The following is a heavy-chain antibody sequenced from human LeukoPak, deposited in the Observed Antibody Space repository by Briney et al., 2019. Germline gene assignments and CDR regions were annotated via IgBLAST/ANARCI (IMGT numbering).Heavy chain of an antibody. CDR1: GGSFSGYC. Sequence: SETLSLTCAVYGGSFSGYCWSWIRQPPGKGLEWIGEINHSGSTNYNPSLKSRVTISVDTSKNQFSLKLSSVTAADTAVYYCARGWDTAMVTDYWGQGTLVTVSS. CDR2: INHSGST. CDR3: ARGWDTAMVTDY. D-gene: IGHD5-18*01. J-gene: IGHJ4*02. V-gene: IGHV4-34*01.